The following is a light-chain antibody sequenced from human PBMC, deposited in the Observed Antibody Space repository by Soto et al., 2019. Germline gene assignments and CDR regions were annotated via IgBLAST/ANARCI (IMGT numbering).Light chain of an antibody. J-gene: IGKJ5*01. CDR3: QQYYSAPIT. CDR2: WAT. V-gene: IGKV4-1*01. Sequence: DIVMNESRESLAVSLCDWARIKCKSSQSILFSSNNKNYLSWYQQKPGQPPKVLSYWATTREYGVPDRINGSGSGTDFTLTISSLQAEDVAVYYCQQYYSAPITFGQGTRLEIK. CDR1: QSILFSSNNKNY.